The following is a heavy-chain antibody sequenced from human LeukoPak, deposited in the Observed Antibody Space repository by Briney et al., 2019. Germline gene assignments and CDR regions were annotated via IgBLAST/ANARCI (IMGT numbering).Heavy chain of an antibody. CDR2: MSYDGSEK. CDR1: GFTFSSHA. J-gene: IGHJ4*02. CDR3: ARDGGHWGYEGLDY. D-gene: IGHD5-12*01. V-gene: IGHV3-30*14. Sequence: GGSLRLSCAASGFTFSSHAFHWVRQAPGKGLEWVADMSYDGSEKNYAESVKGRFSISRDNSKNTVYLQMNSLRPEDTAVYYCARDGGHWGYEGLDYWGREPWSPSPQ.